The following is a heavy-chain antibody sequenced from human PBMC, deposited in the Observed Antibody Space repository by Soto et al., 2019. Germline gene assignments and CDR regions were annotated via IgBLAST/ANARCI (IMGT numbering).Heavy chain of an antibody. D-gene: IGHD5-18*01. V-gene: IGHV4-34*01. J-gene: IGHJ3*02. Sequence: SETLSLTCAVYGRSFSCYYWSWIRQPPGNGLEWIGEINHSGSTNYNPSLKSRVTISVDTSKNQFSLKLSHVTAADMAVYYCARLSVDTAMVDAFDIWGQGTMVT. CDR2: INHSGST. CDR1: GRSFSCYY. CDR3: ARLSVDTAMVDAFDI.